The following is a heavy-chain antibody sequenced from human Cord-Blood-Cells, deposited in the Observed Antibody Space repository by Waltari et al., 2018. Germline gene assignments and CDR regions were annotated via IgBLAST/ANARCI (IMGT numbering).Heavy chain of an antibody. Sequence: QVQLQQWGAGLLKPSETLSLTCAVYGGSFRGYYWSWLRQPPGKGLEWIGEINHGGSTNYNPALEIRVTISVDTSKNQFSRKLSSGTAADTALYYCAREVAGVPFNWYFDIWGRGTLVTVSS. D-gene: IGHD2-15*01. V-gene: IGHV4-34*01. CDR3: AREVAGVPFNWYFDI. CDR1: GGSFRGYY. J-gene: IGHJ2*01. CDR2: INHGGST.